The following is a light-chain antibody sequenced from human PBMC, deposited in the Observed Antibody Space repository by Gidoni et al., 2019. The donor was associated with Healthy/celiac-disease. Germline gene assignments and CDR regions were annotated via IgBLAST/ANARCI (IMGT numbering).Light chain of an antibody. CDR3: QQRSNWPPT. V-gene: IGKV3-11*01. J-gene: IGKJ5*01. CDR2: DAS. CDR1: QSVSSY. Sequence: EIVLTHLPATLSLSPGERATLSCRASQSVSSYLAWYQQKPGQAPRLLIYDASSRATGIPARFSGSGSGTDFTLTISSLEPEDFAVYYCQQRSNWPPTFGQGTRLEIK.